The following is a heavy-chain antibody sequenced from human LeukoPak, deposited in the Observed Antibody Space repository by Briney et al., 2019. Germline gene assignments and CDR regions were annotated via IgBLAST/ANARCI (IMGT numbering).Heavy chain of an antibody. D-gene: IGHD2-15*01. CDR1: GDSIRSSDYY. V-gene: IGHV4-39*01. J-gene: IGHJ3*02. CDR3: VRHCCSSPSKRTFDI. CDR2: ISDGGST. Sequence: PSETLSLTCTVSGDSIRSSDYYWGCIRQSPGKGLEWLGTISDGGSTYYNPSLKSRIIISVDTSKNQFSLQLSSVTAADTAVYYCVRHCCSSPSKRTFDIWGQGTLVAVSS.